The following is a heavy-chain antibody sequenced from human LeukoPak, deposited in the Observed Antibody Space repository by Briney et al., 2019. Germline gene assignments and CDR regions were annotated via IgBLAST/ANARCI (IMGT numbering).Heavy chain of an antibody. V-gene: IGHV4-4*02. CDR1: GGSISSSNW. CDR3: ARAFPRDTRFDY. D-gene: IGHD2-21*01. Sequence: KTSETLSLTCAVSGGSISSSNWWSWVRQPPGKGLEWIGEIYHSGSTNYNPSFKSRVTISVDKSKNQFSLKLSSVTAADTAVYYCARAFPRDTRFDYWGQGTLVTVSS. CDR2: IYHSGST. J-gene: IGHJ4*02.